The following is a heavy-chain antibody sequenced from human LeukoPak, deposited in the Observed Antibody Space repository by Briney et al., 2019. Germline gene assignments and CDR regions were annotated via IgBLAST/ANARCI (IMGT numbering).Heavy chain of an antibody. D-gene: IGHD4-17*01. V-gene: IGHV3-7*03. CDR2: IKQDGSEK. CDR3: AREGELLDGDYGGYFDY. CDR1: GFTFSSYW. J-gene: IGHJ4*02. Sequence: GGSLRLSCAASGFTFSSYWMSWVRQAPGKGLEWVANIKQDGSEKYYVDSVKGRFTISRDNAKNSLYLQMNSLRAEDTAVYYCAREGELLDGDYGGYFDYWGQGTLVTVSS.